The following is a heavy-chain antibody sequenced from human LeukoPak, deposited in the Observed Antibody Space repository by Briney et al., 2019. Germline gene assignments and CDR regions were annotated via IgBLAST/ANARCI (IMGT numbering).Heavy chain of an antibody. D-gene: IGHD5-12*01. CDR1: GVSISSSDYY. Sequence: PSETLSLTCTVSGVSISSSDYYWGWARQPPGRGVEWIVNIYYTGSTSYNSSLNSRVTISIHTSKNQSSLQLSSVPAADTAVYYCARCSGNGYDYSWFDPWGQGTLVTVPS. CDR3: ARCSGNGYDYSWFDP. V-gene: IGHV4-39*07. CDR2: IYYTGST. J-gene: IGHJ5*02.